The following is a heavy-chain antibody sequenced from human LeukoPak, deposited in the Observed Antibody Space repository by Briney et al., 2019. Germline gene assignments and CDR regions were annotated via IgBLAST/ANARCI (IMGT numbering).Heavy chain of an antibody. Sequence: GGSLRLSCAASGFTFSIHNMDWVRQAPGKGLEWISYINSGGDATHYADSVKGRFTISRDDAKNSLYMQMNSLRAEDTTVYYCAKDPSYGSSSYYYYYMDVWGKGTTVTVSS. CDR1: GFTFSIHN. V-gene: IGHV3-48*04. CDR2: INSGGDAT. J-gene: IGHJ6*03. CDR3: AKDPSYGSSSYYYYYMDV. D-gene: IGHD6-6*01.